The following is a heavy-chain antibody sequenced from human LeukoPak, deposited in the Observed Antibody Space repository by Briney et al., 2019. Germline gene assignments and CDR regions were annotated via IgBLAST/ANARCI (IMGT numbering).Heavy chain of an antibody. J-gene: IGHJ3*02. CDR1: GYTFTSYD. CDR3: ARLEGAYCGGDCYSIDAFDI. V-gene: IGHV1-8*01. D-gene: IGHD2-21*02. Sequence: ASVKVSCKPSGYTFTSYDINWVRQATGQGLEWMGWMNPNSGNTGYAQKLQGRVTMTRNTSISTAYMELSSMRSEDTAVYYWARLEGAYCGGDCYSIDAFDIWGEGTMVTVSS. CDR2: MNPNSGNT.